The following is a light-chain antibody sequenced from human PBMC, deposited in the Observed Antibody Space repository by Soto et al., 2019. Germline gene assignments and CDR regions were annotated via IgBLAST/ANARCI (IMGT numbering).Light chain of an antibody. CDR1: QGVSRF. CDR3: QQCGNWPPIT. CDR2: DAS. Sequence: EVVLTQSPATLSLSPGERATLSCRASQGVSRFLAWYQHRPGQAPRLLIYDASNRATGIPARFSGSGSGTDFTLTISSLEPEDFAVYYCQQCGNWPPITFGQGTRLEIK. J-gene: IGKJ5*01. V-gene: IGKV3-11*01.